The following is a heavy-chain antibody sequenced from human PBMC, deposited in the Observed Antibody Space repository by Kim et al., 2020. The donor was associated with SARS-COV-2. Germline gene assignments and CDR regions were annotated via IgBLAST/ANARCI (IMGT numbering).Heavy chain of an antibody. Sequence: ASVKVSCKASGYTFTSYAMHWVRQAPGQRLEWMGWINAGNGNTKYSQKFQGRVTITRDTSASTAYMELSSLRSEDTAVYYCARRGWVIAVAADESWFDPWGQGTLVTVSS. CDR1: GYTFTSYA. J-gene: IGHJ5*02. CDR3: ARRGWVIAVAADESWFDP. CDR2: INAGNGNT. D-gene: IGHD6-19*01. V-gene: IGHV1-3*01.